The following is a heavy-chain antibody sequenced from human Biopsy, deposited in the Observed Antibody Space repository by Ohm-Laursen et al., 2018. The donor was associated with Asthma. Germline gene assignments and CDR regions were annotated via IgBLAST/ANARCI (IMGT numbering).Heavy chain of an antibody. CDR2: IIPIFDTP. D-gene: IGHD4-11*01. CDR3: ASSGGNYGFYGMDV. CDR1: GYTFIGCH. Sequence: GSSVKVSCKASGYTFIGCHIHWMRQAPGQGLEWMGGIIPIFDTPNSAQKFQGRVTITADESTSTGYMELSSLRSEDTAVYYCASSGGNYGFYGMDVWGQGTAVTVSS. V-gene: IGHV1-69*01. J-gene: IGHJ6*02.